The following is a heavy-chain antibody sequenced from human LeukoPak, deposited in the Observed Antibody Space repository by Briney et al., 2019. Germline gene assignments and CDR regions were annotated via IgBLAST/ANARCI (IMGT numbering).Heavy chain of an antibody. CDR3: AGAGYDFWSGLSTYYFDY. D-gene: IGHD3-3*01. Sequence: GGSLRLSCAASGFTFSSYSMSWVRLAPGKGLEWVSYISSSSSPIYYADSVKGRFTISRDNARNSLYLQMNSLRAEDTAVYYCAGAGYDFWSGLSTYYFDYWGQGTLVTVSS. CDR2: ISSSSSPI. V-gene: IGHV3-48*01. CDR1: GFTFSSYS. J-gene: IGHJ4*02.